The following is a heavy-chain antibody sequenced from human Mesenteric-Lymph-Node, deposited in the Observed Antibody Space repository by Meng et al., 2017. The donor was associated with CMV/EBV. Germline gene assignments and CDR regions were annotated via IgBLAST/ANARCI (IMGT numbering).Heavy chain of an antibody. V-gene: IGHV3-30*04. CDR2: MSSYDGTNK. CDR1: GFTFSSYA. J-gene: IGHJ6*02. CDR3: ARAGLGDYDFWSARDCCGMDV. D-gene: IGHD3-3*01. Sequence: GESLKISCAASGFTFSSYAMHWVRQAPGKGLEWVAVMSSYDGTNKFYADSVKGRFTISRDNSKNTLYLQMDSLRAEDTAVYYCARAGLGDYDFWSARDCCGMDVWGQGTTVTVSS.